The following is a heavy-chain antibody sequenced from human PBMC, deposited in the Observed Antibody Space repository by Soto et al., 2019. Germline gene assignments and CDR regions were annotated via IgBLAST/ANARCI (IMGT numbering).Heavy chain of an antibody. D-gene: IGHD3-22*01. CDR3: AGRNGYYSGIDY. J-gene: IGHJ4*02. CDR2: VNHSGGI. CDR1: GGSLSGYY. Sequence: QVQLQQWGAGLLKPSETLSLTCVVYGGSLSGYYWGWIRQPPGKGLELFGEVNHSGGIDYNPSLKSRVTISVDTSKNQFSLKLSSVTAADTAVYYCAGRNGYYSGIDYWGQGTLVTVSS. V-gene: IGHV4-34*02.